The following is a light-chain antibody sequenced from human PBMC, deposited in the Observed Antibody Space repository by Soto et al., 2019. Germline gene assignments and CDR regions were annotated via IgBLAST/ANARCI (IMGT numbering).Light chain of an antibody. J-gene: IGLJ1*01. Sequence: QSVLTQPASVSGSPGQSSTIAFTGTFSDVGGYDSVSWYQQHPGRAPKLIIYGVNNRPSGVSNRFSASKSADTASLTISGLQAEDEANYYCCSYTTSTTYVFGTGTKVTV. CDR2: GVN. V-gene: IGLV2-14*03. CDR1: FSDVGGYDS. CDR3: CSYTTSTTYV.